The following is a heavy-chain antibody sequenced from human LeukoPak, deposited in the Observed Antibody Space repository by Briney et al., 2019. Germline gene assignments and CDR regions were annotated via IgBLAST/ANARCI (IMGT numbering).Heavy chain of an antibody. CDR1: GYTFTSYD. D-gene: IGHD5-12*01. CDR2: MNPNSGNT. V-gene: IGHV1-8*03. CDR3: ARATSVDIVATILGY. Sequence: GASVKVSCKASGYTFTSYDINWVRQATGQGLEWMGWMNPNSGNTGYAQKFQGRVTITADKSTSTAYMELSSLRSEDTAVYYCARATSVDIVATILGYWGQGTLVTVSS. J-gene: IGHJ4*02.